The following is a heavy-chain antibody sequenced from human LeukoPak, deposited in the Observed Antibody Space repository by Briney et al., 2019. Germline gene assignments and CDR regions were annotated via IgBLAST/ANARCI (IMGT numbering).Heavy chain of an antibody. V-gene: IGHV5-51*01. D-gene: IGHD3-10*01. Sequence: GESLKISCKISGDRLTNNWIGWVRRVPGKGLEWLGPIYPGNSDTRYSPFFQGQVTFSVDTSISTAYLQWYSLKASDTAMYYCARGYNSGNLGGFDPWGQGTLVTVSS. CDR2: IYPGNSDT. CDR3: ARGYNSGNLGGFDP. CDR1: GDRLTNNW. J-gene: IGHJ5*02.